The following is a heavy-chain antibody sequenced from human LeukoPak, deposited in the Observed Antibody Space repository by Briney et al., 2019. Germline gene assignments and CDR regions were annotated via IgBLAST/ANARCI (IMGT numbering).Heavy chain of an antibody. CDR2: ISSSGGST. Sequence: GGSLRLSCAASGFTFSSYAMSWVRQAPGKGLEWVSAISSSGGSTYYADSVKGRFTISRDNSKNTLYLQMNSLRAEDTAVYYCAREARYYDFWSGYGAFDIWGQGTMVTVSS. V-gene: IGHV3-23*01. D-gene: IGHD3-3*01. CDR3: AREARYYDFWSGYGAFDI. J-gene: IGHJ3*02. CDR1: GFTFSSYA.